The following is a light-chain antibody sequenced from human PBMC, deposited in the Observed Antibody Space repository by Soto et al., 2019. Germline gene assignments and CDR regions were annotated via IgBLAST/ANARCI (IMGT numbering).Light chain of an antibody. Sequence: QSVLTQPPSASGTPGQRVTISCSGSSSKIGSNYVYWYQQLPGTAPKLLIYRNNQRPSGVPDRCSGSKSGTSASLAISGLRSEDEADYYCAAWDDSLSARVFGGGTKLTVL. CDR2: RNN. V-gene: IGLV1-47*01. CDR3: AAWDDSLSARV. J-gene: IGLJ2*01. CDR1: SSKIGSNY.